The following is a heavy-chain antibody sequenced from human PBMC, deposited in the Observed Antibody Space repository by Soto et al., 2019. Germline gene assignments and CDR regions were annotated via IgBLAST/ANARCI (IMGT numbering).Heavy chain of an antibody. CDR3: ATSTSSSWQNDY. CDR1: GGTINTFA. Sequence: QVQLEQSGAELKKPGSSVKVSCKASGGTINTFAISWVRQAPGQGLEWIGGIIPIFETANYAQRLQDRLTITADESTRTAYMELSRLTSDDTTIYFCATSTSSSWQNDYWGLGTLVVVSS. CDR2: IIPIFETA. J-gene: IGHJ4*02. D-gene: IGHD6-13*01. V-gene: IGHV1-69*01.